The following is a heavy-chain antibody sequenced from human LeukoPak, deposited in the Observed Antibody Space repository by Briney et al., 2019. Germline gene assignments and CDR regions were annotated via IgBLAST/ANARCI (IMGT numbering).Heavy chain of an antibody. J-gene: IGHJ5*01. Sequence: KPPETLSLTCTVSGGSISGYYWTWTRQPPGKGLEWIGNIHYSGSTEYNASLKSRVTISVDTSKNQFSLNLSSVSAADTAVYYCARVVVAAGSNWFDSWGQGTLVTVSS. D-gene: IGHD2-15*01. CDR1: GGSISGYY. CDR2: IHYSGST. V-gene: IGHV4-59*01. CDR3: ARVVVAAGSNWFDS.